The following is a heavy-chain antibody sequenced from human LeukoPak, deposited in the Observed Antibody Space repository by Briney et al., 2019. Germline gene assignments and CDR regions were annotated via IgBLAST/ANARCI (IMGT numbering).Heavy chain of an antibody. J-gene: IGHJ6*03. CDR1: GGTFSSYA. V-gene: IGHV1-69*05. CDR3: ARGSIGYYDSSGYSVLGYYYYYMDV. D-gene: IGHD3-22*01. CDR2: IIPIFGTA. Sequence: SVKASCKASGGTFSSYAISWVRQAPGQGLEWMGGIIPIFGTANYAQKFQGRVTITTDESTSTAYMGLSSLRSEDTAVYYCARGSIGYYDSSGYSVLGYYYYYMDVWGKGTTVTVSS.